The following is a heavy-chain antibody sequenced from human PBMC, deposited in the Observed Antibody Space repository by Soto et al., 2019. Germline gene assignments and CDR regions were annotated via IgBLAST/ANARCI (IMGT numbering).Heavy chain of an antibody. CDR2: ISHTGST. CDR3: ARAVAPYFGTWFDP. J-gene: IGHJ5*02. D-gene: IGHD3-10*01. CDR1: GGSITSGNSYS. V-gene: IGHV4-30-2*01. Sequence: SETLSLTCAVSGGSITSGNSYSWSWIRQPPGKGLEWIGSISHTGSTSYNPSLKSRLTMSVDKSKNQFSLRLSSVTAADMAVYYCARAVAPYFGTWFDPWGQEILVTVSS.